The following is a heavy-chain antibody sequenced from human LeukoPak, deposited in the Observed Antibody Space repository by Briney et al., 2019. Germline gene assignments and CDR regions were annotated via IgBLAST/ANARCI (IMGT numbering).Heavy chain of an antibody. V-gene: IGHV1-8*03. D-gene: IGHD2-2*01. CDR3: ARGRQYQLLFAPVRHRYYMDV. J-gene: IGHJ6*03. CDR1: GYTFTSYD. Sequence: GASVMVSCKASGYTFTSYDINWVRQATGQGLEWMGWMNPNSGNTGYAQKFQGRVTITRNTSISTAYMELSSLRSEDTAVYYCARGRQYQLLFAPVRHRYYMDVWGKGTTVTVSS. CDR2: MNPNSGNT.